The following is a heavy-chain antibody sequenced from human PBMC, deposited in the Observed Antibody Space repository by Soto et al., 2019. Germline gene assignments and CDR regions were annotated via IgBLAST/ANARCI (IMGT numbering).Heavy chain of an antibody. Sequence: RGSLRLSCVASGFSFSTYVMSWVRQAPGKGLEWVSGISGSGDRTYHADSVKGRFTISRDNSKSTLYLQMTTLRAEDTAVYYCAKLPSSDTPLWHQLDAYWGQGTLVTVSS. CDR2: ISGSGDRT. CDR1: GFSFSTYV. V-gene: IGHV3-23*01. CDR3: AKLPSSDTPLWHQLDAY. J-gene: IGHJ4*02. D-gene: IGHD6-13*01.